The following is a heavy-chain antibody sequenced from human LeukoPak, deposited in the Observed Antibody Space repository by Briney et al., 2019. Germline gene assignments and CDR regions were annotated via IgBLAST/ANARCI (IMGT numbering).Heavy chain of an antibody. Sequence: GSLGLSFTASGFPFSDYSMNWVRQAPGKGLGGISYIGISSGNTKYADSVKGRFTISADNARNSLYLQMNSLRDEDTAVYYCARDHNYAFDNWGQGTLVSVSS. CDR2: IGISSGNT. V-gene: IGHV3-48*02. D-gene: IGHD1-1*01. CDR3: ARDHNYAFDN. J-gene: IGHJ4*02. CDR1: GFPFSDYS.